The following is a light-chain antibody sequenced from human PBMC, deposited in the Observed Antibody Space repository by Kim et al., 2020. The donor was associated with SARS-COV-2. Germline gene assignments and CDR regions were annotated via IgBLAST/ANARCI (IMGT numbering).Light chain of an antibody. Sequence: GQSITSSCTGTSSDVGHYNYVSWYQQHPGKAPKLMIYDVNKRPSGVSNRFSGSKSGNTASLTISGLQAEDEADYYCSSYTTGSTWVFGGGTQLTVL. CDR1: SSDVGHYNY. CDR2: DVN. CDR3: SSYTTGSTWV. J-gene: IGLJ3*02. V-gene: IGLV2-14*04.